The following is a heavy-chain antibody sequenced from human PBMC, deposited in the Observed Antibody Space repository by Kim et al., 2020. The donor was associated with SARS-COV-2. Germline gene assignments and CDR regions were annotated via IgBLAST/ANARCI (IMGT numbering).Heavy chain of an antibody. V-gene: IGHV3-30*02. CDR2: K. J-gene: IGHJ4*02. Sequence: KYYADTVKGRFTISRDNSKNTLYLQMNSLRAEDTAVYYCANKGVVAGNNYWGQGTLVTVSS. D-gene: IGHD6-19*01. CDR3: ANKGVVAGNNY.